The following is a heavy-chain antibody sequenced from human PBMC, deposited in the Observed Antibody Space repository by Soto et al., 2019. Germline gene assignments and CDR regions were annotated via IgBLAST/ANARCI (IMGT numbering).Heavy chain of an antibody. CDR2: ISSSSSYI. CDR3: ARDLGEVYAT. J-gene: IGHJ5*02. V-gene: IGHV3-21*01. Sequence: EVQLVESGGGLVKPGGSLRLSCAGSGFTFSSSTMTWVRQAPGKGLEWVSSISSSSSYIYQPDSLKGRFTISRDNAKNSVFLQMSSLRAEGTAVYYCARDLGEVYATWGQGTLVTVSS. D-gene: IGHD2-8*01. CDR1: GFTFSSST.